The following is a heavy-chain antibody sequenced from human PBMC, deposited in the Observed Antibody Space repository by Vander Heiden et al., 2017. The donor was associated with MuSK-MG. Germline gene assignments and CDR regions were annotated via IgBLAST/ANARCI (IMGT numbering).Heavy chain of an antibody. CDR2: ISYDGSNK. CDR3: AKLGYCSGGSCYAHDAFDI. D-gene: IGHD2-15*01. Sequence: QVQLVESGGGVVQPGRSLRLSCAASGFTFSSYGMHWVRQAPGKGLEWVAVISYDGSNKYYADSVKGRFTISRDNSKNTLYLQMNSLRAEDTAVYYCAKLGYCSGGSCYAHDAFDIWGQGTMVTVSS. CDR1: GFTFSSYG. V-gene: IGHV3-30*18. J-gene: IGHJ3*02.